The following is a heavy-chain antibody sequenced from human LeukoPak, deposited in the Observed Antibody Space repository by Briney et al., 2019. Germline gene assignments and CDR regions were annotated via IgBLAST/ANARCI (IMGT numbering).Heavy chain of an antibody. Sequence: GGSLRLSCAASGFTFSSYGMHWVRQAPGKGLEWVAAIWYDGSNKYYADSVKGRFTISRDNSKNTLYLQMNSLRAEDTAVYYCAKGWRYDSSGYLMVYWGQGTLVTVSS. CDR2: IWYDGSNK. CDR3: AKGWRYDSSGYLMVY. J-gene: IGHJ4*02. D-gene: IGHD3-22*01. V-gene: IGHV3-33*06. CDR1: GFTFSSYG.